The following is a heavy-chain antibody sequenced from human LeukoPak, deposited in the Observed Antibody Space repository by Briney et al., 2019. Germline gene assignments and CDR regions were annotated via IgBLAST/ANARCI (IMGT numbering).Heavy chain of an antibody. J-gene: IGHJ4*02. Sequence: GGSLRLSCAASGFTFSSYAMSWVRQAPGKGLEWVSAISGSGGSTYYADSVKGRFTISRDNSKNTLYLQMNSLRAEDTAVYYCAKGVYSSGYYYVWDYWGQGTLVTVSS. CDR1: GFTFSSYA. D-gene: IGHD3-22*01. CDR3: AKGVYSSGYYYVWDY. V-gene: IGHV3-23*01. CDR2: ISGSGGST.